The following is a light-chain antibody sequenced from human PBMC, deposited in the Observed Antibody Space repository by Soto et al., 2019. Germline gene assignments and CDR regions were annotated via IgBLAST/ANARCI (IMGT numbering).Light chain of an antibody. Sequence: QSVLTQPPSASGTPGQRVTISCSGSSSNIGSVTVIWYQQLPGTAPKLLIYSDNQRPSGVPDRFSGSKSGTSASLAISGLQAGDEADYYCAAWDDSLSCWVFGGGAKLTVL. CDR1: SSNIGSVT. CDR2: SDN. CDR3: AAWDDSLSCWV. J-gene: IGLJ3*02. V-gene: IGLV1-44*01.